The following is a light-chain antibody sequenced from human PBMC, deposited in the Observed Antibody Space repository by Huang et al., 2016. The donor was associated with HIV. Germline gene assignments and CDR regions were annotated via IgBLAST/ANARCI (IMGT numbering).Light chain of an antibody. V-gene: IGKV3-20*01. CDR2: GAS. Sequence: EIVLTQSPGTVSLSPGEGATVSCRARENISSDFLAWYQQKPGQAPRLLIYGASRRAAGIPDRFSGSGSGTYFTLTIARVEPEDFAMYHCQQYGSSPLTFGGGTKVEI. CDR3: QQYGSSPLT. CDR1: ENISSDF. J-gene: IGKJ4*01.